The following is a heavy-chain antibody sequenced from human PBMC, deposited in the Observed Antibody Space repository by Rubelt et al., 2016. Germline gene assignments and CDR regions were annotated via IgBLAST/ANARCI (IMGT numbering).Heavy chain of an antibody. V-gene: IGHV4-59*01. CDR2: IYYSGST. J-gene: IGHJ4*02. CDR3: ARAPGVAGTAYYFDY. D-gene: IGHD6-19*01. Sequence: GLEWIGYIYYSGSTNYNPSLKSRVTISVDTSKNQFSLKLSSVTAADTAVYYCARAPGVAGTAYYFDYWGQGTLVTVSS.